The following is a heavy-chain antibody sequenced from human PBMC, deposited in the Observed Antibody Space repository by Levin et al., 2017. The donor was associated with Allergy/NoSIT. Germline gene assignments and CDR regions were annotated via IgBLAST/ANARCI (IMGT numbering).Heavy chain of an antibody. CDR1: GFTFSSYW. CDR2: IKQDGSEK. D-gene: IGHD1-26*01. Sequence: LSLTCAASGFTFSSYWMSWVRQAPGKGLEWVANIKQDGSEKYYVDSVKGRFTISRDNAKNSLYLQMNSLRAEDTAVYYCARGGRGSYYDYYYYYGMDVWGQGTTVTVSS. CDR3: ARGGRGSYYDYYYYYGMDV. J-gene: IGHJ6*02. V-gene: IGHV3-7*01.